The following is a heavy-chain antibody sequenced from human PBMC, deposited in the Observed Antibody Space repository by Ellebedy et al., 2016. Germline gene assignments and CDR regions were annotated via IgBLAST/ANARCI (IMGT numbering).Heavy chain of an antibody. J-gene: IGHJ4*02. Sequence: GESLKISCAASGFTFSSYSMNWVRQAPGKGLEWVSSISSSSSYIYYADSVKGRFTISRDNAKNSLYLQMNSLRAEDTAVYYCARVGITGTTQTDYWGQGTLVTVSS. V-gene: IGHV3-21*01. CDR1: GFTFSSYS. D-gene: IGHD1-7*01. CDR3: ARVGITGTTQTDY. CDR2: ISSSSSYI.